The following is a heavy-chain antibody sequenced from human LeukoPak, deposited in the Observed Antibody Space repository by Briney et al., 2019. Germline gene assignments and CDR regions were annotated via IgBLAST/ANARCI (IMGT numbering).Heavy chain of an antibody. CDR1: GGSISSYY. CDR2: IYYSGST. V-gene: IGHV4-59*01. J-gene: IGHJ4*02. CDR3: AGDSDIARFFI. Sequence: PSETLSLTCTVSGGSISSYYWSWIRQPPGKGLEWIGYIYYSGSTNYNPSLKSRVTISVDTSKNQFSLKLSSVTAADTAVYYCAGDSDIARFFIWGQGSLVTVSS. D-gene: IGHD3-9*01.